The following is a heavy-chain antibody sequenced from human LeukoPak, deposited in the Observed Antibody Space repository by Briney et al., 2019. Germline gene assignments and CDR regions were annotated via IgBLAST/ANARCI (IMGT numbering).Heavy chain of an antibody. J-gene: IGHJ4*02. CDR1: GFTFTGYY. Sequence: ASVKVSCKASGFTFTGYYMHWVRQAPGQGLEWMGWINPNSGGTNYAQKFQGWVTMTRDTSISTVYMELSRLRSDDTAVYYCARFGSSGDYWGQGTLVTVSS. V-gene: IGHV1-2*04. CDR3: ARFGSSGDY. CDR2: INPNSGGT. D-gene: IGHD1-26*01.